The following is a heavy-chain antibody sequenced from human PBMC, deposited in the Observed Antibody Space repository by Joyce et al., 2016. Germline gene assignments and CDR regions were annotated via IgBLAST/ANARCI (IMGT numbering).Heavy chain of an antibody. CDR1: GDSISSSNW. V-gene: IGHV4-4*02. Sequence: HVHLQESGPGLLKPSGTLSLTSAVSGDSISSSNWWGWVRQPPGKGREWIGEIYHSGSTNYNPSLKCRGTISVNKSNNQFSRRLISVNAADKAMYYCARTIVGVVITSHYGMDVWGQGTPVTVSS. D-gene: IGHD3-3*01. CDR3: ARTIVGVVITSHYGMDV. J-gene: IGHJ6*02. CDR2: IYHSGST.